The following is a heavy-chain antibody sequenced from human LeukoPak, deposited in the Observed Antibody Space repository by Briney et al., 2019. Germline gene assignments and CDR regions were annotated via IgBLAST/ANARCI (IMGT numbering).Heavy chain of an antibody. CDR3: AIMIVGALIAFDI. V-gene: IGHV4-39*07. CDR1: GGSISSSSYY. J-gene: IGHJ3*02. D-gene: IGHD1-26*01. Sequence: PSETLSLTCTVSGGSISSSSYYWGWIRQPPGKGLEWIGSIYYSGSTYYNPSLKSRVTISVDTSKNQFSLKLSSVTAADTAVYYCAIMIVGALIAFDIWGQGTMVTVSS. CDR2: IYYSGST.